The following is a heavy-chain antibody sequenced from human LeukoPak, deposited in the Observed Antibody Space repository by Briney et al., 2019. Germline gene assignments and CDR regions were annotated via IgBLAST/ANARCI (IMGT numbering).Heavy chain of an antibody. CDR1: GFTFSSYA. CDR2: IYSGGST. CDR3: ARDSGYYDSSGYPTDAFDI. V-gene: IGHV3-53*01. Sequence: GGSLRLSCAASGFTFSSYAMSWVRQAPGMGLEWVSVIYSGGSTYYADSVKGRFTISRDNSKNTLYLQMNSLRAEDTAVYYCARDSGYYDSSGYPTDAFDIWGQGTMVTVSS. J-gene: IGHJ3*02. D-gene: IGHD3-22*01.